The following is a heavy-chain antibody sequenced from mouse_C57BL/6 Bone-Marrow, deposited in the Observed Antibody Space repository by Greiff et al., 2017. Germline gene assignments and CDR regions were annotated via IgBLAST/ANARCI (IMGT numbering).Heavy chain of an antibody. V-gene: IGHV1-26*01. CDR2: INPNNGGT. D-gene: IGHD2-2*01. CDR3: ARRGVYYGYDGGVFDY. CDR1: GYTFTDYY. Sequence: DVKLQQSGPELVKPGASVKISCKASGYTFTDYYMNWVKQSHGKSLEWIGDINPNNGGTSYNQKFKGKATLTVDKSSSTAYMELRSLTSEDSAVYYCARRGVYYGYDGGVFDYWGQGTTLTVSS. J-gene: IGHJ2*01.